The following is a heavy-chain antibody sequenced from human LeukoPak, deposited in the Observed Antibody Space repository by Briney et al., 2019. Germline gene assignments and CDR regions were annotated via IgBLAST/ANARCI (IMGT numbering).Heavy chain of an antibody. V-gene: IGHV3-30*18. CDR1: GFIFRTYG. Sequence: GGSLRLSCTASGFIFRTYGMHWVRQAPGKGLEWVAVISYDGSNKYYADFVKGRFTISRDNSKNTVYLQMNSLRAEDTAVYYCAKDMTIFSVTPFPGYWGQGTLVSVSS. J-gene: IGHJ4*02. D-gene: IGHD3-9*01. CDR3: AKDMTIFSVTPFPGY. CDR2: ISYDGSNK.